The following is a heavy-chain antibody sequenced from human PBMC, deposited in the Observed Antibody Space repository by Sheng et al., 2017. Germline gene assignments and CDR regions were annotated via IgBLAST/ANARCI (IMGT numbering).Heavy chain of an antibody. V-gene: IGHV3-21*01. CDR3: ARDLPFGELFNFDY. CDR2: ISSSSSYI. J-gene: IGHJ4*02. CDR1: GFTFSSYS. D-gene: IGHD3-10*01. Sequence: EVQLVESGGGLVKPGGSLRLSCAASGFTFSSYSMNWVRQAPGKGLEWVSSISSSSSYIYYADSVKGRFTISRDNAKNSLYLQMNSLRAEDTAVYYCARDLPFGELFNFDYWGQGTLVTVSS.